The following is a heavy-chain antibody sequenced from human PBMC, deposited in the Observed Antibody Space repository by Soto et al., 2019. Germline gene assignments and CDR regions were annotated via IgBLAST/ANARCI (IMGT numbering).Heavy chain of an antibody. Sequence: SLRLSCAASGFTFNTYAMSWVRQAPGKGLEWLSAISDSGGRTYYADSVKGRFTISRDNSKNTLYLQMNSLRAEDTAVYFCAKELVNSGWTHFDYWGQGTLVTSPQ. D-gene: IGHD6-19*01. CDR2: ISDSGGRT. CDR1: GFTFNTYA. J-gene: IGHJ4*02. V-gene: IGHV3-23*01. CDR3: AKELVNSGWTHFDY.